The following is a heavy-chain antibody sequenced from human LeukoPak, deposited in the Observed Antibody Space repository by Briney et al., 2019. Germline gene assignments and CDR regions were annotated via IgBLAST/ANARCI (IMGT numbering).Heavy chain of an antibody. CDR3: ARDAVATGIGAFDI. J-gene: IGHJ3*02. CDR2: IYDSGST. CDR1: GGSINSYY. D-gene: IGHD5-12*01. Sequence: SKTLSLTCTASGGSINSYYWNWIRQPPGKGPEWIGCIYDSGSTKYNPSLKSRVTISVDTSKNQLSLKMSSVTAADTAVYYCARDAVATGIGAFDIWGQGTMVTVSS. V-gene: IGHV4-59*01.